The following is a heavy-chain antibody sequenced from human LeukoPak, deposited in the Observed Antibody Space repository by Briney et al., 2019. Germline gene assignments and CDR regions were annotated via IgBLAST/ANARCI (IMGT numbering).Heavy chain of an antibody. CDR2: IKHDGSEK. Sequence: PEGSLRLSCAASGFPFNSYWMTWVRQPPGKGLEWVATIKHDGSEKYYVDSVKGRFTISRDNAKDSLYLQMNSLRAEDTAVYFCARDGTKAYCGGDCRAHDYWGQGTLVTVSS. D-gene: IGHD2-21*02. CDR1: GFPFNSYW. J-gene: IGHJ4*02. CDR3: ARDGTKAYCGGDCRAHDY. V-gene: IGHV3-7*01.